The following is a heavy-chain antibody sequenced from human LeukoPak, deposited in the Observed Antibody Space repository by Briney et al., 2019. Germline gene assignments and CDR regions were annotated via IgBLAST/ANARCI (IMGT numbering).Heavy chain of an antibody. Sequence: GRSLRLSCAASGFTFSSYAMHWVRQAPGKGLEWVAVISYDGSNKYYADSVKGRFTISRDNAKNTLYLQMRSLRAEDTAVYYCVRDWDHFDFDSWGQGTLVTVSS. V-gene: IGHV3-30-3*01. CDR1: GFTFSSYA. J-gene: IGHJ5*01. D-gene: IGHD3-9*01. CDR2: ISYDGSNK. CDR3: VRDWDHFDFDS.